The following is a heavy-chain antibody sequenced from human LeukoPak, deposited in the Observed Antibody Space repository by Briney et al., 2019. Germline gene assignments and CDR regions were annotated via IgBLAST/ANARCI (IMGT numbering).Heavy chain of an antibody. Sequence: PGRSLRLSCAASGFTFDDYAMHWVRQAPGKGLEWVSGISWNSGSIGYADSVKGRFTISRDNAKNSLYLQMNSLRAEDTALYYCAKGGDGYGLDWGQGILVTVSS. J-gene: IGHJ4*02. D-gene: IGHD5-24*01. CDR2: ISWNSGSI. V-gene: IGHV3-9*01. CDR3: AKGGDGYGLD. CDR1: GFTFDDYA.